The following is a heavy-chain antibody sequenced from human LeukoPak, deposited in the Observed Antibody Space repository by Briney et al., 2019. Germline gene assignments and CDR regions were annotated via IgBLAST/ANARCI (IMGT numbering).Heavy chain of an antibody. CDR2: ISSSDSST. V-gene: IGHV3-48*03. CDR3: ARETRGHYYDSSGPDH. Sequence: GGSLRLSCAVSGFTVSNNYMTWVRQAPGKGLEWVSYISSSDSSTHYADSVKGRFTISRDNAKNSLYLQMNSLRVEDMGVYYCARETRGHYYDSSGPDHWGQGTLVTVSS. D-gene: IGHD3-22*01. J-gene: IGHJ5*02. CDR1: GFTVSNNY.